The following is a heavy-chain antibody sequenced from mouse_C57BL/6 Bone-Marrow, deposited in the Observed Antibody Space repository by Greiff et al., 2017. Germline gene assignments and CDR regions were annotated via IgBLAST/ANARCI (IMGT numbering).Heavy chain of an antibody. CDR3: ASANYYGSFYWYFDV. D-gene: IGHD1-1*01. CDR1: GYTFTDYY. V-gene: IGHV1-19*01. CDR2: INPYNGDT. J-gene: IGHJ1*03. Sequence: VQLKESGPVLVKPGASVKMSCKASGYTFTDYYMNWVKQSHGKSLEWIGVINPYNGDTSYNQKFKGKATLTVDKSSSTAYMELNLLTSEDSAVYYCASANYYGSFYWYFDVWVTGTTVTVSS.